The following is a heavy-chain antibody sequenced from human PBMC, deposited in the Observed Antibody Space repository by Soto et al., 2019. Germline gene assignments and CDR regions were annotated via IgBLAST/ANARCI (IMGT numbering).Heavy chain of an antibody. CDR3: ARLWEGSSGWASADY. CDR1: GGSISSTNW. Sequence: SETLSLTCVVSGGSISSTNWWTWVRQPPGKRLEWIGDIYHSGSTTYSPSLKSRATISVDTSNNQFSLKLSSVTAADTAVYYCARLWEGSSGWASADYWGQGTLVTVSS. V-gene: IGHV4-4*02. CDR2: IYHSGST. D-gene: IGHD6-19*01. J-gene: IGHJ4*02.